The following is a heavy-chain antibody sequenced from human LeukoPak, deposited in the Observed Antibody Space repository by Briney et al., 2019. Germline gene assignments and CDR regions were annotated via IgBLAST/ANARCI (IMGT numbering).Heavy chain of an antibody. J-gene: IGHJ5*02. D-gene: IGHD1-26*01. Sequence: GRSLRLSCAASGFTFSSYAMHWVRQAPGKGLEWVAVISYDGSNKYYADSVKGRFTISRDNSKNTLYLQMNSLRAEDTAVYYCARDPPGRLGYLNWFDPWGQGTLVTVSS. CDR2: ISYDGSNK. CDR1: GFTFSSYA. V-gene: IGHV3-30-3*01. CDR3: ARDPPGRLGYLNWFDP.